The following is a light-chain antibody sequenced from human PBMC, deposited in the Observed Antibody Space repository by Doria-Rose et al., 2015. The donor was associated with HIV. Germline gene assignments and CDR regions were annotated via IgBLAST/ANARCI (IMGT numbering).Light chain of an antibody. CDR3: QQYGTSRGT. Sequence: TQSPGTLSLSPGVRATLSCRASQRVTSSYLAWYQQQPGQAPRLLIYDASTRATGIPDRFSGSGSGTDFTLTISRLEPEDVAVYYCQQYGTSRGTFGQGTRLEIK. V-gene: IGKV3-20*01. CDR2: DAS. CDR1: QRVTSSY. J-gene: IGKJ5*01.